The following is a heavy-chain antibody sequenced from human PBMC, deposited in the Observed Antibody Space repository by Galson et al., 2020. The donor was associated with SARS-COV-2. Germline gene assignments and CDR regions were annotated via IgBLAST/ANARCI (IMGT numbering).Heavy chain of an antibody. V-gene: IGHV3-13*01. CDR2: IGPAGGT. D-gene: IGHD4-4*01. CDR1: GFTFSSYD. J-gene: IGHJ6*03. CDR3: VQGYYMDV. Sequence: GESLKISCAASGFTFSSYDMHWVRQVTGKGLEWVSGIGPAGGTFYPGSVRGRFTISRENAKNSLYLQVDSLRVGDTAVYYCVQGYYMDVWG.